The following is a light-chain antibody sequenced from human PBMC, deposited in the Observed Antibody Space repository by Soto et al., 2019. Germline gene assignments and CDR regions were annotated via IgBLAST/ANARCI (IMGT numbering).Light chain of an antibody. CDR3: SSYAGSSNV. V-gene: IGLV1-40*01. Sequence: QAVVTQPPSVSGAPGQTITISCTGSSSNIGAGYDVHWYQQLPGRAPKLLIYGNNNRPSGVPDRFSGSKSGTSVSLAITGLRGEDEADYHCSSYAGSSNVFGTGTKVTVL. CDR1: SSNIGAGYD. J-gene: IGLJ1*01. CDR2: GNN.